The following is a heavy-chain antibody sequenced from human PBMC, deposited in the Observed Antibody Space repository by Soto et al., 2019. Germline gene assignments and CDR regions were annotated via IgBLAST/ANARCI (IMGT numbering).Heavy chain of an antibody. CDR1: GYTFTSYW. V-gene: IGHV5-51*01. CDR3: ERRAYSTEDLDY. Sequence: GESLKISCEGSGYTFTSYWIAWVRQMPGKGLEWMGIIYPGDSDTRYSPSFQGQVTISADKSISTAYLQWSSLKASDTAVYYCERRAYSTEDLDYWGQGTPVTVSS. J-gene: IGHJ4*02. CDR2: IYPGDSDT. D-gene: IGHD6-13*01.